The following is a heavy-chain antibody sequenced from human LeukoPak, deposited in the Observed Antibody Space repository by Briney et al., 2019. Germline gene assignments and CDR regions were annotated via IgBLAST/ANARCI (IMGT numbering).Heavy chain of an antibody. Sequence: GGSLRLSCAASGFTFSSYDMHWVRHATGKGLEWVSAIGTAGDTYYPGSVKGRFTISRENAKNSLYLQMNSLRAGDTAVYYCARATLTYSGSYYFDYWGQGTLVTVSS. CDR1: GFTFSSYD. V-gene: IGHV3-13*01. D-gene: IGHD1-26*01. CDR2: IGTAGDT. J-gene: IGHJ4*02. CDR3: ARATLTYSGSYYFDY.